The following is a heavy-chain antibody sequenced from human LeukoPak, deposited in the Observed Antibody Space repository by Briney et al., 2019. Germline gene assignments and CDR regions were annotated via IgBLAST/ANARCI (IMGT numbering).Heavy chain of an antibody. Sequence: GGSLRLSCAASGFTVSSNYMSWVRQAPGKGLEWVSVIYSGGSTYYADSVKGRFTISRDNPKNTLYLQMNSLRAEDTAVYYCARRAAAGTYYYYGMDVWGQGTTVTVSS. CDR2: IYSGGST. CDR3: ARRAAAGTYYYYGMDV. J-gene: IGHJ6*02. D-gene: IGHD6-13*01. V-gene: IGHV3-66*01. CDR1: GFTVSSNY.